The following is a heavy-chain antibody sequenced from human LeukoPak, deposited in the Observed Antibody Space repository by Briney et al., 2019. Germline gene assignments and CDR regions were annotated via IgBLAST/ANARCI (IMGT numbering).Heavy chain of an antibody. CDR1: GYTFTSYD. Sequence: ASVKVSCKASGYTFTSYDINWVRQATGQGLEWMGWMNPNSGNTGYAQKSQGRITMTMDPSISTAYMELSSLRSEDTAVYYCARRSDDYDSSAYYHWGQGTLVTVSS. V-gene: IGHV1-8*01. CDR2: MNPNSGNT. J-gene: IGHJ4*02. D-gene: IGHD3-22*01. CDR3: ARRSDDYDSSAYYH.